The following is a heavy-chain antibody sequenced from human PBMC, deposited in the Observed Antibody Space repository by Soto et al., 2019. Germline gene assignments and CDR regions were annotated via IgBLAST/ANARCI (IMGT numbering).Heavy chain of an antibody. Sequence: QMQLVQSGPEVKKPGTSVKVSCKASGFTFTSSAVQRVRQARGQRLEWIGWIVVGSGNTNSAQKFQERVTITRDMSTSTAYMELSNLRSEDTAVYYGAADPFVSYSSGWSYGMDVWGQGTTLTVSS. D-gene: IGHD6-19*01. CDR2: IVVGSGNT. CDR3: AADPFVSYSSGWSYGMDV. CDR1: GFTFTSSA. J-gene: IGHJ6*02. V-gene: IGHV1-58*01.